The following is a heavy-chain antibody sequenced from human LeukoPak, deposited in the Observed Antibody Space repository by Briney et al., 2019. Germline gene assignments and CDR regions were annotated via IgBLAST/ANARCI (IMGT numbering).Heavy chain of an antibody. J-gene: IGHJ4*02. V-gene: IGHV3-74*01. D-gene: IGHD6-19*01. CDR1: GFTFTTYW. CDR3: ARVDSSGWYWYSFDD. CDR2: INSDGSIT. Sequence: GGSLRLSCAASGFTFTTYWMHWVRQAPGKGLVWVSHINSDGSITSYADSVKDRFTISRDNSKSTLYLQMNSLRAEDTAIYYCARVDSSGWYWYSFDDWGQGTLVTVSS.